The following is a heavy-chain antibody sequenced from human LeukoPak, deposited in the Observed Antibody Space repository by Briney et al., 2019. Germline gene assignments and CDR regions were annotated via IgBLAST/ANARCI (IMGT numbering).Heavy chain of an antibody. J-gene: IGHJ3*02. D-gene: IGHD2-15*01. V-gene: IGHV4-59*01. CDR2: IYYSGST. CDR3: ARVLLGYCSGGSCPKVRDAFDI. CDR1: GGSLSSYY. Sequence: SETLSLTCTVSGGSLSSYYWSWIRQPPGKGLEWIGYIYYSGSTNYNPSLKSRVTISVDTSKNQFSLKLSSVTAADTAVYYCARVLLGYCSGGSCPKVRDAFDIWGQGTMVTVSS.